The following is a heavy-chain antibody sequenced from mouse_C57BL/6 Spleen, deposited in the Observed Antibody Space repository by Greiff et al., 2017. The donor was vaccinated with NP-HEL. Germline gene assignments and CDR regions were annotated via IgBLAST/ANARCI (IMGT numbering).Heavy chain of an antibody. Sequence: VQLQQSGAELVRPGASVKLSCTASGFNIKDYYMHWVKQRPEQGLEWIGRIDPEDGDTEYAPKFQGKATMTAYTSSNTAYLQLSSLTSEDTAVYYCTTSRQDYFDYWGQGTTLTVSS. CDR1: GFNIKDYY. D-gene: IGHD3-2*02. CDR3: TTSRQDYFDY. J-gene: IGHJ2*01. V-gene: IGHV14-1*01. CDR2: IDPEDGDT.